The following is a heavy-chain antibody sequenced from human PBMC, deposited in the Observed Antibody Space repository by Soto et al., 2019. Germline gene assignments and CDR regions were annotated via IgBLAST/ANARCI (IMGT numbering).Heavy chain of an antibody. CDR2: FDPEDGET. CDR3: ATDRERYSGYDPPGLFDY. CDR1: GYTLTELS. J-gene: IGHJ4*02. V-gene: IGHV1-24*01. D-gene: IGHD5-12*01. Sequence: ASVKVSCKVSGYTLTELSMHWVRQAPGKGLEWMGGFDPEDGETIYAQKFQGRVTMTEDTSTDTAYMELSSLRSEDTAVYYCATDRERYSGYDPPGLFDYWGQGTLVTVSS.